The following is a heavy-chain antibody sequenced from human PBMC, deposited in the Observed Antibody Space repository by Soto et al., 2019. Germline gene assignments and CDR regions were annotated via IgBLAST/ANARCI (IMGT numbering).Heavy chain of an antibody. CDR1: GGSISSSSYY. CDR2: IYYSGST. D-gene: IGHD5-12*01. Sequence: SETLSLTCTVSGGSISSSSYYWGWIRQPPGKGLEWIGSIYYSGSTYYNPSLKSRVTISVDTSKNQFSLKLSSVTAADTAVYYCARYSGYDAFDIWGQGTMVTVSS. J-gene: IGHJ3*02. CDR3: ARYSGYDAFDI. V-gene: IGHV4-39*01.